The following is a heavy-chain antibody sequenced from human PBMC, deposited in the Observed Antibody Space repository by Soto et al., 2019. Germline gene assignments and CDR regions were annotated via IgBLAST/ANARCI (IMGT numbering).Heavy chain of an antibody. D-gene: IGHD4-17*01. V-gene: IGHV3-7*01. CDR1: GFTFSSYW. CDR2: IKQDGSEK. CDR3: ARVRDGDYGYYFDY. Sequence: EVQLVESGGGLVQPGGSLRLSCAASGFTFSSYWMSWVRQAPGKGLEWVANIKQDGSEKCYVDSVKGRFTISRDNAKNSLYLQMNSLRAEDTAVYYCARVRDGDYGYYFDYWGQGTLVTVSS. J-gene: IGHJ4*02.